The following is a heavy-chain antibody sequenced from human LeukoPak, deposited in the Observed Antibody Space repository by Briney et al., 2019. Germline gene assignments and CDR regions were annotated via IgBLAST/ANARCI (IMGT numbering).Heavy chain of an antibody. CDR2: IYYTGTT. CDR1: GGSITGYY. CDR3: ASPGGNEPYFDY. J-gene: IGHJ4*02. V-gene: IGHV4-59*08. Sequence: SETLSLTCTVSGGSITGYYWSWIRQPPGKGLEWLGSIYYTGTTNYNPSLKSRVTISVDTSKNQFSLRLGSVTAADTAVYYCASPGGNEPYFDYWGQGTLVTVSP. D-gene: IGHD4-23*01.